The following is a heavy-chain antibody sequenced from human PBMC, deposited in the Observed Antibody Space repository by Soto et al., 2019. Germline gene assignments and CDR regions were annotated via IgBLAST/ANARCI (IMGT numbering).Heavy chain of an antibody. V-gene: IGHV3-30*18. Sequence: HPGGSLRLSCAASGFTFSSYGMHWVRQAPGKGLEWVAVISYDGSNKYYADSVKGRFTISRDNSKNTLYLQMNSLRAEDTAVYYCAKGRFVVVPAASYMDVWGKGTTVTVSS. CDR3: AKGRFVVVPAASYMDV. D-gene: IGHD2-2*01. CDR1: GFTFSSYG. J-gene: IGHJ6*03. CDR2: ISYDGSNK.